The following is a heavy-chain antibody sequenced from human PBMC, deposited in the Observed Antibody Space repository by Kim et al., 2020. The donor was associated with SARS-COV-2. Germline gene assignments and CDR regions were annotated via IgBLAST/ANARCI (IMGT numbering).Heavy chain of an antibody. CDR2: INPSRGST. D-gene: IGHD1-7*01. CDR3: ARDDGITGTAWGDYFDY. Sequence: ASVKVSCKASGYTFSVKYIHWARQAPGQGLEWMGIINPSRGSTIYAQKFQGRVTMTRDTSTSTVYMELTSLRSDDTAVYYCARDDGITGTAWGDYFDYWGQGTLLTVSS. V-gene: IGHV1-46*01. J-gene: IGHJ4*02. CDR1: GYTFSVKY.